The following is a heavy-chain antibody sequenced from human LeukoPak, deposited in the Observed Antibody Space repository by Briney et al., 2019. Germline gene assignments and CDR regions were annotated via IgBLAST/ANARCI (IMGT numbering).Heavy chain of an antibody. CDR1: GFTFSSYA. Sequence: PGGSLRLSCAASGFTFSSYAMSWVRQAPGKGLEWVSAISGSGRSTYYADSVKGRFTISRDNSKNTLYLQMNSLRAEDTAVYYCAKVGVQEDTAMGFDYWGQGTLVTVSS. V-gene: IGHV3-23*01. CDR2: ISGSGRST. CDR3: AKVGVQEDTAMGFDY. J-gene: IGHJ4*02. D-gene: IGHD5-18*01.